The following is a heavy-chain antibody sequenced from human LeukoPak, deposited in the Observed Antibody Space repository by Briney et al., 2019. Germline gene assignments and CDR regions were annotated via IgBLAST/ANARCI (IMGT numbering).Heavy chain of an antibody. CDR3: ARDTRSGSYFDY. Sequence: SVKVSCKASGGTFSSYAISWVRQAPGQGLEWMGRIIPILGIANYAQKFQGRVTITADKSTSTAYMELSSLRSEDTAVYYCARDTRSGSYFDYWGQGTLVTVSS. J-gene: IGHJ4*02. CDR2: IIPILGIA. CDR1: GGTFSSYA. D-gene: IGHD1-26*01. V-gene: IGHV1-69*04.